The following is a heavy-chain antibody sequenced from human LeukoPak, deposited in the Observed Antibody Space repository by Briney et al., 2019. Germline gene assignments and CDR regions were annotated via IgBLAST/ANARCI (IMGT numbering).Heavy chain of an antibody. CDR1: GFTFSSYS. J-gene: IGHJ5*02. V-gene: IGHV3-21*01. CDR3: ATDLIHYYASGAKT. D-gene: IGHD3-10*01. Sequence: GGSLRLSCAASGFTFSSYSMNWVRQAPGKGLEWVSSISTSGSYIYYANSMKGRFTISRDNAKNSLYLQMNSLRVEDSAVYYCATDLIHYYASGAKTWGQGTLVTVSS. CDR2: ISTSGSYI.